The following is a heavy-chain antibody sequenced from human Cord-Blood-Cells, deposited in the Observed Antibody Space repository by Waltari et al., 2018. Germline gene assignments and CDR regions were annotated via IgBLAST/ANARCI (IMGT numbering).Heavy chain of an antibody. D-gene: IGHD6-6*01. V-gene: IGHV1-69*01. Sequence: QVQLVQSGAEVKKPGSSVKVSCKASGGTFSSYAISWVRPAPGQGPEWMGGIIPIFGTANYAQKFQGRVTITADESPSTAYMELSSLRSEDTAVYYCARDPFEKSSSSLAYYGMDVWGQGTTVTVSS. CDR3: ARDPFEKSSSSLAYYGMDV. CDR1: GGTFSSYA. J-gene: IGHJ6*02. CDR2: IIPIFGTA.